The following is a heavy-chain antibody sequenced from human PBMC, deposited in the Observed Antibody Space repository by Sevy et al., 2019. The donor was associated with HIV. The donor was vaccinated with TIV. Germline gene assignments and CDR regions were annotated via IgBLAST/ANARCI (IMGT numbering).Heavy chain of an antibody. CDR1: GYTFTGYY. Sequence: ASVKVSCKASGYTFTGYYMHWVRQAPGQGLEWMGWINTNSGGTNYAQKFQGRVTMTRDTSISTAYMELSRLRSDDTAVDYCAGERGYCSGGSCKPEGWFDPWGQGTLVTVSS. V-gene: IGHV1-2*02. J-gene: IGHJ5*02. CDR2: INTNSGGT. CDR3: AGERGYCSGGSCKPEGWFDP. D-gene: IGHD2-15*01.